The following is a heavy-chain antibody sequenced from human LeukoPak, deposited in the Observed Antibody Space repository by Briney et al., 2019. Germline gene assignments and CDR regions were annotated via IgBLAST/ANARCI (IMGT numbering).Heavy chain of an antibody. CDR2: LSGSGITT. V-gene: IGHV3-23*01. J-gene: IGHJ4*02. CDR3: ARSSIAARMTYFDY. Sequence: PGGSLRLSCAASGFTFSNSAMSWVRQAPGKGLEWVSTLSGSGITTYYADSVKGRFTISRDNSKNTLYLQMNSLRAEDTAVYYCARSSIAARMTYFDYWGQGTLVTVSS. D-gene: IGHD6-6*01. CDR1: GFTFSNSA.